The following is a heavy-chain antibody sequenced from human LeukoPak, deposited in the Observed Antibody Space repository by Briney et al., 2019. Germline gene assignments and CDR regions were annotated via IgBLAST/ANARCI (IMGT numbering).Heavy chain of an antibody. CDR1: GGTFSSYA. CDR3: ARLFGEFNPLDY. Sequence: GSSVKVSCKASGGTFSSYAISWVRQAPGQGLEWMGWISAYNGNTNYAQKLQGRVTMTTDTSTSTAYMELRSLRSDDTAVYYCARLFGEFNPLDYWGQGTLVTVSS. CDR2: ISAYNGNT. J-gene: IGHJ4*02. D-gene: IGHD3-10*01. V-gene: IGHV1-18*01.